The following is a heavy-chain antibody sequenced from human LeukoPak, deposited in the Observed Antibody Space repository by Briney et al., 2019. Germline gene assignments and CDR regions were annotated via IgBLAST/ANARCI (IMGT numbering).Heavy chain of an antibody. Sequence: PGGSLRLSCAASGFTFSSYSMNGVRQAPGKGLEWVSYISSSSSTIYYADSVKGRFTISRDNSKNTLYLQMDSLRAEDTAVYYCANIPGLMVYATLDYWGQGTLVTVSS. V-gene: IGHV3-48*01. J-gene: IGHJ4*02. D-gene: IGHD2-8*01. CDR1: GFTFSSYS. CDR3: ANIPGLMVYATLDY. CDR2: ISSSSSTI.